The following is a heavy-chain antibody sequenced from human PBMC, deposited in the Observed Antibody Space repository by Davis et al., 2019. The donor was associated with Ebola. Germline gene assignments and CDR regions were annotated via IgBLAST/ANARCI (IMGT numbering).Heavy chain of an antibody. CDR2: ISYDGSNK. Sequence: GESLKISCAASGFTFSSYGMHWVRQAPGKGLEWVAVISYDGSNKYYADSVKGRFTISRDNSKNTLYLQMNSLRAEDTAVYYCAKVKYSGSYRGHFDYWGQGTLVTVSS. D-gene: IGHD1-26*01. V-gene: IGHV3-30*18. CDR1: GFTFSSYG. J-gene: IGHJ4*02. CDR3: AKVKYSGSYRGHFDY.